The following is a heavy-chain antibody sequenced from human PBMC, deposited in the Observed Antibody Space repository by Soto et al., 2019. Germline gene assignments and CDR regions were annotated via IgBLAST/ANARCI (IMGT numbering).Heavy chain of an antibody. Sequence: PSETLSLTCTVSGGSISSSSYYWGWIRQPPGKRLEWIGYIYYSGTTSYNPSLNSRVTMSVDTSKNQLSLKLRSVTAADTAVYYCARESYYGSGATVVGYWGLGTLVTVSS. J-gene: IGHJ4*02. D-gene: IGHD3-10*01. CDR3: ARESYYGSGATVVGY. CDR2: IYYSGTT. V-gene: IGHV4-61*01. CDR1: GGSISSSSYY.